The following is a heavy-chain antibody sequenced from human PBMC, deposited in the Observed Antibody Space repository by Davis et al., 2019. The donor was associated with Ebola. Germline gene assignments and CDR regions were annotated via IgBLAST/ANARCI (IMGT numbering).Heavy chain of an antibody. CDR2: ISSSSSTI. J-gene: IGHJ3*02. Sequence: GESLKISCAASGFTFSSYSMNWVRQAPGKGLEWVSYISSSSSTIYYADSVKGRFTISRDNAKNSLYLQMNSLRDEDTAVYYCAKDDAYCSSTTCYNKRGAFDIWGQGTMVTVSS. CDR1: GFTFSSYS. D-gene: IGHD2-2*01. V-gene: IGHV3-48*02. CDR3: AKDDAYCSSTTCYNKRGAFDI.